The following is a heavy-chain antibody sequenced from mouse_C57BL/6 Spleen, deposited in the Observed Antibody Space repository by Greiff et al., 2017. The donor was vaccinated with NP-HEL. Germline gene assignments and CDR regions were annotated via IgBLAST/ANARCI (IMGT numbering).Heavy chain of an antibody. D-gene: IGHD2-1*01. V-gene: IGHV5-17*01. CDR2: ISSGSSTI. J-gene: IGHJ1*03. Sequence: EVKLVESGGGLVKPGGSLKLSCAASGFTFSDYGMHWVRQAPEKGLEWVAYISSGSSTIYYADTVKGRFTISRDNAKNTLFLQMTSLRSEDTAMYYCARTGNYEWYFDVWGTGTTVTVSS. CDR3: ARTGNYEWYFDV. CDR1: GFTFSDYG.